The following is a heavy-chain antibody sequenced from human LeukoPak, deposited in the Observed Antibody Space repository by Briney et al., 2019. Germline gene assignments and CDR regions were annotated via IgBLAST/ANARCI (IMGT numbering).Heavy chain of an antibody. J-gene: IGHJ4*02. D-gene: IGHD3-22*01. CDR3: ARGRRGFDFDY. CDR2: INSDGSST. V-gene: IGHV3-74*01. CDR1: GFTFSSYW. Sequence: PGGSLRLSCAASGFTFSSYWMHWVRQAPGKGLVWVSRINSDGSSTSYADSVRGRFSISRDNAKNTLYLQMNSLRAEDTAVYYCARGRRGFDFDYWGQGTLVTVSS.